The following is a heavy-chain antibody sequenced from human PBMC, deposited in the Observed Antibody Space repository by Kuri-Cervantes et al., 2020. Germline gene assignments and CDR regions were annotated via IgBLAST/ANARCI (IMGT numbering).Heavy chain of an antibody. J-gene: IGHJ6*02. V-gene: IGHV1-2*02. Sequence: ASVKVSCKASGYTFTGYYMHWVRQAPGQGLEWMGWINPNSGGTNYAQKFRGRVTMTRDTSISTAYMELSRLRSDDTAVYYCARDLNYYGSGSYYDYYYYYGMDVWGQGTTVTVSS. D-gene: IGHD3-10*01. CDR2: INPNSGGT. CDR1: GYTFTGYY. CDR3: ARDLNYYGSGSYYDYYYYYGMDV.